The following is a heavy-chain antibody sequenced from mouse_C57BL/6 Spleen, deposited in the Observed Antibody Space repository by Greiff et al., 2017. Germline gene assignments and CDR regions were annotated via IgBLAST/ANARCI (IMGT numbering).Heavy chain of an antibody. CDR1: GYSITSGYD. CDR3: ARDDYDGAWFAY. Sequence: ESGPGMVKPSQSLSLTCTVTGYSITSGYDWHWIRHFPGNKLEWMGYISYSGSTNYNPSLKSRISITHNTTKNHFFLKLNSVTTEDTATYYCARDDYDGAWFAYWGQGTLVTVSA. J-gene: IGHJ3*01. V-gene: IGHV3-1*01. CDR2: ISYSGST. D-gene: IGHD2-4*01.